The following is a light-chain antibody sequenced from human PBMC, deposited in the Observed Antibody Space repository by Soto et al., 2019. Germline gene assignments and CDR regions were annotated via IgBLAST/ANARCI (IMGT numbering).Light chain of an antibody. Sequence: EIVMTQSPATLSVSPGERATLSCRASQSVSSNLAWYQQKPGQAPRLLIYGTSTRATGVPARFSGSGSGTEFTLTISSLQSEDVAVYYCQQYNNWPRTFGQGTMV. J-gene: IGKJ1*01. CDR3: QQYNNWPRT. CDR2: GTS. V-gene: IGKV3-15*01. CDR1: QSVSSN.